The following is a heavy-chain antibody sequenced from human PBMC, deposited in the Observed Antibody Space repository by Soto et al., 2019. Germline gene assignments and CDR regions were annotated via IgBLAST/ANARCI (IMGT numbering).Heavy chain of an antibody. CDR2: TDLSGSA. D-gene: IGHD6-19*01. CDR1: SGSISSSNW. CDR3: AREMAVACIYNDALDI. V-gene: IGHV4-4*02. J-gene: IGHJ3*02. Sequence: QVQLQESGPGLVKPSGTLSLICAVSSGSISSSNWWSWVRQLPGKGLEWIGETDLSGSAAYNPSLKSRVTISVDKSKNKLSLHPTAVTASDTAVYHCAREMAVACIYNDALDIWGLGTRVTVSS.